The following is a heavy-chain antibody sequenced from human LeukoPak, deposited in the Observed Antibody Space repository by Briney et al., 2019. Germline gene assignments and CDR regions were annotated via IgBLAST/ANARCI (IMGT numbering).Heavy chain of an antibody. Sequence: PGGSLRLSCAASGFSFSSYGMHWVRQAPGKGLEWVSAISGSGGSTYYADSVKGRFTISRDNSKNTLYLQMNSLRAEDTAVYYCAKGVGYYDSSGYPHYYYYMDVWGKGTTVTVSS. CDR3: AKGVGYYDSSGYPHYYYYMDV. CDR1: GFSFSSYG. V-gene: IGHV3-23*01. J-gene: IGHJ6*03. CDR2: ISGSGGST. D-gene: IGHD3-22*01.